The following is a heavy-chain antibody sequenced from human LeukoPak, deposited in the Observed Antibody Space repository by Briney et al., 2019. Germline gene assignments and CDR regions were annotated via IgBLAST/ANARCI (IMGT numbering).Heavy chain of an antibody. D-gene: IGHD3-3*01. V-gene: IGHV4-4*07. J-gene: IGHJ4*02. CDR3: ARSPPRGFWSGRLYFDY. CDR2: IYTSGST. Sequence: SETLSLTCTVSGGSISSYYWSWIRQPAGKGLEWIGRIYTSGSTNYNPSLKSRVTMSVDTSKNQFSLKLSSVTAADTAAYYCARSPPRGFWSGRLYFDYWGQGTLVTVSS. CDR1: GGSISSYY.